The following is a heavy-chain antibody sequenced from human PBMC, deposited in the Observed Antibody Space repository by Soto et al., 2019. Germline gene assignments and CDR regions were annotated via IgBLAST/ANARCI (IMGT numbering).Heavy chain of an antibody. Sequence: QTLSLPFVISGDSVSSNSAAYNLIRHSPSRGLEWLGRTYYRSNWSNDYAVSVKSRITINPDTSKNQLSLQLYSVTPEDTAVYYCAGVSWFRGMDVWGQGTPVTVSS. CDR1: GDSVSSNSAA. J-gene: IGHJ6*02. CDR2: TYYRSNWSN. V-gene: IGHV6-1*01. CDR3: AGVSWFRGMDV. D-gene: IGHD3-10*01.